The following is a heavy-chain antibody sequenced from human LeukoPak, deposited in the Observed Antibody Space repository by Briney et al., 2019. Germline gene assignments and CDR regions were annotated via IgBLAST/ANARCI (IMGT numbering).Heavy chain of an antibody. Sequence: SQTLSLTCTVSGDSLDSGGYYWNWIRQHPWKGLEWIGYIYYSGTTYYNPSLKSRVTMSVDMSKSQFSLRVSSVTAADTAVYYGARSEGSWPFDYWGQGTLVTASS. CDR3: ARSEGSWPFDY. CDR1: GDSLDSGGYY. D-gene: IGHD3-10*01. V-gene: IGHV4-31*03. CDR2: IYYSGTT. J-gene: IGHJ4*02.